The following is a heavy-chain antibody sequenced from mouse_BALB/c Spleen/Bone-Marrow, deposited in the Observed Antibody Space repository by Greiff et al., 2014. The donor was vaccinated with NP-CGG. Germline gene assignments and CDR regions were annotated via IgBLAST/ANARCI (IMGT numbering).Heavy chain of an antibody. CDR1: GYSFTGYY. CDR2: ISCYNGAT. V-gene: IGHV1S34*01. Sequence: LVKTGTSVKISCKASGYSFTGYYIHWVKQTHGKSPEWIGYISCYNGATSYNQKFKGKATFTVDTSSTTAYIQFNSLTSEDSAVYYCARETTATYFDVWGAGTTVTVSS. D-gene: IGHD1-2*01. CDR3: ARETTATYFDV. J-gene: IGHJ1*01.